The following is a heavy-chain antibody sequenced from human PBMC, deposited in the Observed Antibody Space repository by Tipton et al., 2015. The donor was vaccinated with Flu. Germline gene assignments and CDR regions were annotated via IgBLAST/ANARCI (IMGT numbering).Heavy chain of an antibody. CDR1: GFSFGGYA. CDR3: ATDGYSGYDGRGYYYYGMDV. D-gene: IGHD5-12*01. CDR2: ISYDGKNK. J-gene: IGHJ6*02. V-gene: IGHV3-30*04. Sequence: LSLTCAASGFSFGGYAMHWVRQAPGKGLEWVAVISYDGKNKNYADSVKGRFTISRDNFKNTLYLQMNSLRAEDTAVYFCATDGYSGYDGRGYYYYGMDVWGQGTTVTVPS.